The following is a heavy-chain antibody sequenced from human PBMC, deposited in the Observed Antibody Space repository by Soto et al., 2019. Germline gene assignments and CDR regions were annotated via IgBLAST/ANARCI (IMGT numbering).Heavy chain of an antibody. J-gene: IGHJ6*02. CDR3: LKGRYFDILTGYDGMDG. V-gene: IGHV3-64D*06. CDR2: ISNHGSNT. CDR1: GFTFSNYA. D-gene: IGHD3-9*01. Sequence: GGSLRLSCLASGFTFSNYAMHWVRQAPGRGLKYVSAISNHGSNTYYADSVKGRFTISRDNAKNTLDLQMSSLRVDDSAVYYCLKGRYFDILTGYDGMDGWGQGTTVTVSS.